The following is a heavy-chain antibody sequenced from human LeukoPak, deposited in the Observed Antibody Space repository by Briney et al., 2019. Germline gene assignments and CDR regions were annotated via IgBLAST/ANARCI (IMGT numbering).Heavy chain of an antibody. V-gene: IGHV3-33*01. CDR2: IWYDGSNE. J-gene: IGHJ4*02. Sequence: GGSLRLSCAASGFTFSSYGMHWVRQAPGKGLELVANIWYDGSNEYYAGSVKGRFTISRDNSKNTLYLQMNSLRVEGTAVYYCARDRERAADLGYWGQGTLVTVSS. CDR3: ARDRERAADLGY. CDR1: GFTFSSYG. D-gene: IGHD6-13*01.